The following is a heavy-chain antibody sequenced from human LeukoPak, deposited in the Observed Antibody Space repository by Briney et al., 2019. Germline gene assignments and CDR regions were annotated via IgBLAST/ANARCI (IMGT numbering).Heavy chain of an antibody. CDR1: GGSISNYY. V-gene: IGHV4-59*01. CDR2: ISYSGST. CDR3: ARENLDAFDI. Sequence: PSETLSLTCTVSGGSISNYYWSWIRQPPGKGLEWIGYISYSGSTNYNPSLKSRVTISVDTSKNQFSLKLSSVTAADTAVYYCARENLDAFDIWGQGTMVTVSS. J-gene: IGHJ3*02.